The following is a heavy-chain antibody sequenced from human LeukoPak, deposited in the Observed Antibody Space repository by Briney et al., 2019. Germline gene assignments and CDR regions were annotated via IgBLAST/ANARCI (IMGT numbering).Heavy chain of an antibody. CDR3: TTYKSGHY. D-gene: IGHD3-3*01. CDR2: ITTKANRYAT. CDR1: GFTFSGCD. V-gene: IGHV3-73*01. J-gene: IGHJ4*02. Sequence: TGGSLRLSCAASGFTFSGCDMHWVRQASGKGLEWVGRITTKANRYATAYSASLKGRFTISREDSKNTAYLQMNSLRTEDTAVYYCTTYKSGHYWGQGTLVTVSS.